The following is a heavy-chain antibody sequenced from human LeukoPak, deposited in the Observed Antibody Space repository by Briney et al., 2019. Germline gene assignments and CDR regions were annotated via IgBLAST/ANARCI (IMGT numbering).Heavy chain of an antibody. J-gene: IGHJ5*02. D-gene: IGHD2-15*01. CDR1: GDSVSSNRAA. CDR3: ARAAHGSHWFDP. Sequence: SQTLSLTCAISGDSVSSNRAAWNWIRQSPSRGLEWLGRTYYMSKWNLEYAMSAKSRITINPDTAKNQFSLQLSSVTPEDTAVYYCARAAHGSHWFDPWGQGTLVTVSS. V-gene: IGHV6-1*01. CDR2: TYYMSKWNL.